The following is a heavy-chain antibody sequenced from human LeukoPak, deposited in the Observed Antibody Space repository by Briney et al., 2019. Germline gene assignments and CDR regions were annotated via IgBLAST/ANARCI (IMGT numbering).Heavy chain of an antibody. CDR1: GGSFSGYY. Sequence: RASETLSLTCAVYGGSFSGYYWSWIRQPPGKGLEWIGEINHSGSTNYNPSLKSRVTISVDTSKNQFSLKLSSVTAADTAVYYCARDSSSPSANSFDYWGQGTLVTVSS. V-gene: IGHV4-34*01. J-gene: IGHJ4*02. D-gene: IGHD6-6*01. CDR2: INHSGST. CDR3: ARDSSSPSANSFDY.